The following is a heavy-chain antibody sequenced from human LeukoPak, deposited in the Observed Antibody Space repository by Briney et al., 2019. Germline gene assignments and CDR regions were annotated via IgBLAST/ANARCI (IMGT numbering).Heavy chain of an antibody. V-gene: IGHV4-34*01. CDR3: ARCVDYGDYVGAFDI. D-gene: IGHD4-17*01. CDR1: GGSFSGYY. J-gene: IGHJ3*02. Sequence: ASETLSLTCAVYGGSFSGYYWSWIRQPPGKGLEWIGEINHSGSTNYNPSLKSRVTVSVDTSKNQFSLKLSSVTAADTAVYYCARCVDYGDYVGAFDIWGQGTMVTVSS. CDR2: INHSGST.